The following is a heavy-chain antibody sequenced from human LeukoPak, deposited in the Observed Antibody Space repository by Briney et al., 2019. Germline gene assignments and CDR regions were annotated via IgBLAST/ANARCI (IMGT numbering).Heavy chain of an antibody. CDR1: GFTFTWYW. V-gene: IGHV3-7*03. CDR3: AKDQYCTSTSCYVGY. D-gene: IGHD2-2*01. CDR2: IKQDGSEK. Sequence: GGSLRLSCAASGFTFTWYWMTWVRQAPGKGLEWVANIKQDGSEKYYVDSVKGRFTISRDNAQNSLYLQMNSLRAEDTAVYYCAKDQYCTSTSCYVGYWGQGTLVTVSS. J-gene: IGHJ4*02.